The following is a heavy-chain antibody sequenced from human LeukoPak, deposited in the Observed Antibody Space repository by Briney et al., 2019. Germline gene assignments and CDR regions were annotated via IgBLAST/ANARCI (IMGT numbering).Heavy chain of an antibody. Sequence: GGSLRLSCTASGFSFSSYEMNWVRQAPGKGLEWVSYISSSGSTIYYADSVKGRFIISRDNAKNSLYLQMGSLRVEDTAVYYCARDLESTALYYFDYWGQGTLVTVSS. D-gene: IGHD2-8*02. CDR2: ISSSGSTI. J-gene: IGHJ4*02. CDR3: ARDLESTALYYFDY. CDR1: GFSFSSYE. V-gene: IGHV3-48*03.